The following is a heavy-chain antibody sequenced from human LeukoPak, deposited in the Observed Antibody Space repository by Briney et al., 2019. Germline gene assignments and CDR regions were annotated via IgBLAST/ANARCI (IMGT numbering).Heavy chain of an antibody. CDR3: AKFGFTVTSFDY. D-gene: IGHD4-17*01. J-gene: IGHJ4*02. CDR1: GFTFTNYG. Sequence: PGRSLKLSCVASGFTFTNYGMHWVRQAPGKGLEWVAIISWDGRNKYYADSVKGRFTISRDNSKNTVDLQMSSLRVEDTAVYYCAKFGFTVTSFDYWGQRTLVTVSS. CDR2: ISWDGRNK. V-gene: IGHV3-30*18.